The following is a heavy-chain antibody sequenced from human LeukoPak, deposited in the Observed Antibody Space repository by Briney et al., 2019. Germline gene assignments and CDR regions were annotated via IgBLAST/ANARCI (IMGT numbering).Heavy chain of an antibody. D-gene: IGHD3-3*01. J-gene: IGHJ6*02. CDR1: GFTFSSYS. Sequence: PGGSLRLSCAASGFTFSSYSMNWVRQAPGKGLEWVSYISSSSSTIYYADSVKGRFTISRDNAKNSLYLQMNSLRAEDTAVYYCARDLLRFLEFLPVLGNGMDVWGQGTTVTVSS. V-gene: IGHV3-48*01. CDR2: ISSSSSTI. CDR3: ARDLLRFLEFLPVLGNGMDV.